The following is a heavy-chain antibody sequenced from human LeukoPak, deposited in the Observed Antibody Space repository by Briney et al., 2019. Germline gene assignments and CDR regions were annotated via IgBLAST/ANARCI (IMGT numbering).Heavy chain of an antibody. CDR2: ISWNSGSI. V-gene: IGHV3-9*01. J-gene: IGHJ3*02. CDR1: GFTFDDYA. Sequence: GGSLRLSCAASGFTFDDYAMHWVRQAPGKGLEWVSGISWNSGSIGYADSVKGRFTISRDNAKNSLYLQMNSLRAEDTAVYYCARDFHRRYYDSSGYNGFDIWGQGTMVTVSS. D-gene: IGHD3-22*01. CDR3: ARDFHRRYYDSSGYNGFDI.